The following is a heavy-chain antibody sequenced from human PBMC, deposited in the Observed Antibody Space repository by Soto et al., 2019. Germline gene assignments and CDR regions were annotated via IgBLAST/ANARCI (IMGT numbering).Heavy chain of an antibody. D-gene: IGHD3-22*01. CDR2: IVVGSGNT. V-gene: IGHV1-58*01. CDR3: AAVKGNGYYSFSWDY. Sequence: QMQLVQSGPEVKKPGTSVKVSCKASGFTFTSSAVQWVRQARGQRLEWIGWIVVGSGNTNYAQKFQERVTITRDMSTSTAYMELSSLRSEDTAVYYCAAVKGNGYYSFSWDYWGQGTLVTVSS. CDR1: GFTFTSSA. J-gene: IGHJ4*02.